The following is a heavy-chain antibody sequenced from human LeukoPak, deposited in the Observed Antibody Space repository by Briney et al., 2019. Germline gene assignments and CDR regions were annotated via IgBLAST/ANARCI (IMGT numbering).Heavy chain of an antibody. V-gene: IGHV4-39*01. Sequence: SETLSLTSTVSGASICTSNNYWGWIRQPPGKGLEWIGGIHYSGSTYYDPCLKSRLTISMDTSRNQFSLRLNSVTAADTAVYYCARHGQWLVRLDYWGQGTLVTVSS. CDR2: IHYSGST. D-gene: IGHD6-19*01. CDR1: GASICTSNNY. J-gene: IGHJ4*02. CDR3: ARHGQWLVRLDY.